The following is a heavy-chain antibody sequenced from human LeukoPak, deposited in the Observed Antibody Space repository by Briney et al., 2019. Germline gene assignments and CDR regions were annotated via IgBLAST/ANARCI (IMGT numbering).Heavy chain of an antibody. CDR3: ARDGNDIVLMVYAPGAPNDL. CDR1: GFTFSSYS. J-gene: IGHJ2*01. Sequence: PAGTLRLSCAASGFTFSSYSMNWVRQAPGKGLEWVSSISSSSSYIYYADSVKGRFTISRDNAKNSLYLQINSMRAEDTAVSSCARDGNDIVLMVYAPGAPNDLWGRGTLVTVSA. CDR2: ISSSSSYI. D-gene: IGHD2-8*01. V-gene: IGHV3-21*01.